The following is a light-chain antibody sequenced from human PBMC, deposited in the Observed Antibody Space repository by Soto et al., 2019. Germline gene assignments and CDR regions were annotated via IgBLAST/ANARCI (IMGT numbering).Light chain of an antibody. Sequence: EIVLTQSPGTLSLSPGERATLSCRASQSVSNNYLAWYQQKPGQAPRLLIYGASNRATGIPDRFSGSGSGTDFTLTISRLEPEDFAVYYCQQYGSSLITFGQRTRLAIK. V-gene: IGKV3-20*01. CDR2: GAS. CDR1: QSVSNNY. CDR3: QQYGSSLIT. J-gene: IGKJ5*01.